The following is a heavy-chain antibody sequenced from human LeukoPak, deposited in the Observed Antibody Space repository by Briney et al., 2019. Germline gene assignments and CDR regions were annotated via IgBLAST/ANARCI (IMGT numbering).Heavy chain of an antibody. CDR3: ARGSNRDYDILTGYYRVEYFQH. CDR1: GGSISSYY. CDR2: IYYSGST. J-gene: IGHJ1*01. Sequence: PSETLSLTWTVSGGSISSYYWSWIRQPPGKGLEWIGYIYYSGSTNYNPSLKSRVTISVDTSKNQFSLKLSSVTAADTAVYYCARGSNRDYDILTGYYRVEYFQHWGQGTLVTVSS. V-gene: IGHV4-59*01. D-gene: IGHD3-9*01.